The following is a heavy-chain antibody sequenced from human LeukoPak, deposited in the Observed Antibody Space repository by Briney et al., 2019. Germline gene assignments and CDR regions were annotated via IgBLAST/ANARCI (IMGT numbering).Heavy chain of an antibody. CDR2: IYPGDSEP. D-gene: IGHD2-2*01. CDR3: ARLLGYCPRTICRRDDNWHDP. Sequence: GESLKISCRGSGYSFTAYWVGWVRQKSWKGLERMGIIYPGDSEPRYRASFQGQVTISADTPISTAHLQWSSLKASDPAMYYCARLLGYCPRTICRRDDNWHDPLGKGTLVTVAS. J-gene: IGHJ5*02. CDR1: GYSFTAYW. V-gene: IGHV5-51*01.